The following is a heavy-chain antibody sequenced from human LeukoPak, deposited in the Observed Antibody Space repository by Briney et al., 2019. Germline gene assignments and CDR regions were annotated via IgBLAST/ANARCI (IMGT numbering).Heavy chain of an antibody. V-gene: IGHV4-34*01. Sequence: SETLSLTCAVYGGSFSGYYWSWIRQPPGKGLEWIGEINHSGSTNYNPSLKSRVTKSVDTSKNQFSLKLSSVTAADTAVYYCARTGSLEWLGWQYYYYMDVWGKGTTVTVSS. D-gene: IGHD3-3*01. CDR2: INHSGST. CDR1: GGSFSGYY. CDR3: ARTGSLEWLGWQYYYYMDV. J-gene: IGHJ6*03.